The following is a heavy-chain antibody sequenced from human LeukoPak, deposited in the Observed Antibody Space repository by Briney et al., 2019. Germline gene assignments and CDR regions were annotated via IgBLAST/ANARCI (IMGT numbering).Heavy chain of an antibody. CDR3: AKETALVGGHAAIFDH. CDR2: ISSSGSML. J-gene: IGHJ4*02. D-gene: IGHD3-3*01. CDR1: GFTFSDYY. Sequence: GGSLRLSCTVSGFTFSDYYMSWVRQAPGKGLEWVSYISSSGSMLHYADSVKGRFTISREYSNNTLYLQMSSLRAEDTAIYYCAKETALVGGHAAIFDHWGQGTLVTVSS. V-gene: IGHV3-11*01.